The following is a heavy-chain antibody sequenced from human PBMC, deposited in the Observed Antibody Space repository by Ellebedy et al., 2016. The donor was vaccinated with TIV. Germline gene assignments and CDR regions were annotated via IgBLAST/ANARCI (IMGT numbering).Heavy chain of an antibody. CDR1: GFTFSSYS. Sequence: PGGSLRLSCAASGFTFSSYSMNWVRQAPGKGLEWVSSISSSSSYIYYADSVKGRFTISRDNAKNSLYLQMNSLRAEDTAVYYCASSDYSNHNRFDPWGQGTLVTVSS. V-gene: IGHV3-21*01. D-gene: IGHD4-11*01. CDR2: ISSSSSYI. CDR3: ASSDYSNHNRFDP. J-gene: IGHJ5*02.